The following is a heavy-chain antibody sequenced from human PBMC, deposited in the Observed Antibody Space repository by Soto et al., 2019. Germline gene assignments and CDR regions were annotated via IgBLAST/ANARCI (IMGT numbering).Heavy chain of an antibody. D-gene: IGHD6-19*01. CDR2: ISGSGTRT. J-gene: IGHJ4*02. V-gene: IGHV3-23*01. CDR1: GFTFSNFA. CDR3: AKDRKSGSGWYWDY. Sequence: EVQLLESGGGLVQPGGSLRLSCAASGFTFSNFAMSWVRQAPGKGLEWVSAISGSGTRTYNADSVKGRFSISRDNSKNTLYLQMNSLRAEDTAVYYCAKDRKSGSGWYWDYWGQGTLVTVSS.